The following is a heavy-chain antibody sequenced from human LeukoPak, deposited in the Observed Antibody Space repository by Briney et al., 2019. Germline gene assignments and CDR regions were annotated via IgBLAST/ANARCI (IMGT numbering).Heavy chain of an antibody. D-gene: IGHD1-1*01. CDR2: INPNSGGT. CDR3: ARDLIQLELYYFDY. Sequence: SVNVSCKASGYTFTGYYMHWVRPAPGQGLEWMGWINPNSGGTNYAQKFQGRVTMTRDTSISTAYMELSRLRSDDTAVYYCARDLIQLELYYFDYWGQGTLVTVSS. V-gene: IGHV1-2*02. CDR1: GYTFTGYY. J-gene: IGHJ4*02.